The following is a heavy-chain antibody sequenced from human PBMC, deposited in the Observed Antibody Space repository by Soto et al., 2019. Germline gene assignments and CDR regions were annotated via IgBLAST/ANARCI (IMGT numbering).Heavy chain of an antibody. J-gene: IGHJ5*02. Sequence: ASVKVSCKASGYTFTGYYIHWVRQAPGQGLEWMGGINPNSGASNYAQKFQGRVTMTRDTSISTAYMELSRLRSDDTAVYYCARYCSSTSCQFDPWGQGTLITVSS. CDR1: GYTFTGYY. CDR2: INPNSGAS. D-gene: IGHD2-2*01. CDR3: ARYCSSTSCQFDP. V-gene: IGHV1-2*02.